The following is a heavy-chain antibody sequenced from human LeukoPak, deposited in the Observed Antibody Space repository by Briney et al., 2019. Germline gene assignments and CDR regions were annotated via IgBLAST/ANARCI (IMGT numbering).Heavy chain of an antibody. D-gene: IGHD2/OR15-2a*01. Sequence: ASVKVSCKASRYTFTSYDINWVRQATGQGLEWMGWMNPNSGNTGYAQKFQGRVTMTRNTSISTAYMELSSLRSEDTAVYYCARAILYRKAFDIWGQGTMVTVSS. CDR2: MNPNSGNT. CDR3: ARAILYRKAFDI. J-gene: IGHJ3*02. CDR1: RYTFTSYD. V-gene: IGHV1-8*01.